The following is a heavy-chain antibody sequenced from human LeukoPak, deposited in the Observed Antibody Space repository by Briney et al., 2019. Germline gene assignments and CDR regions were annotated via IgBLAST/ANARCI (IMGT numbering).Heavy chain of an antibody. CDR3: ARPHHHYDTDTSVTTAFYSDY. CDR1: GASFSSTTYY. J-gene: IGHJ4*02. D-gene: IGHD3-16*01. V-gene: IGHV4-39*01. CDR2: IYSGGST. Sequence: SETLSLTCNVSGASFSSTTYYWAWIRQPPGKGLEWIGSIYSGGSTFYNPSLMGRATISVDTSKNQFSLKLNSVTAADTAVYFCARPHHHYDTDTSVTTAFYSDYWGQGTLVTVSS.